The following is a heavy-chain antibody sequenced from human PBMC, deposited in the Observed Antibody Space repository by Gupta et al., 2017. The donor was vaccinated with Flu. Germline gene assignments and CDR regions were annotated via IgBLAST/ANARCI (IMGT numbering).Heavy chain of an antibody. CDR3: GKDIGGSYLLGFDY. J-gene: IGHJ4*02. CDR2: ISWNSGTI. D-gene: IGHD3-16*02. Sequence: EVQLEESGGGLVQPGRSLRLSCAVPGFSLGEYAMHWVRQAPGKGLEWVSGISWNSGTIGYADSVKGRFTISRDNAKNSLYLQMNSLRPEDTALYYCGKDIGGSYLLGFDYWGQGALVTVSA. CDR1: GFSLGEYA. V-gene: IGHV3-9*01.